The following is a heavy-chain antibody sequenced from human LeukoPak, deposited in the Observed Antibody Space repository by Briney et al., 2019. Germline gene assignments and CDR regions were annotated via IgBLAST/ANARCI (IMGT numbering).Heavy chain of an antibody. Sequence: SGPTLVNPTQTLTLTCTFSGFSLSTSGVGVGWIRQPPGKALEWLALIYWNDDKRYSPSLKSRLTITKDTSKNQVVLTMTNMDPVDTATYYCAYGSFMITFGGVIVWSAFDIWGQGTMVTVSS. J-gene: IGHJ3*02. CDR1: GFSLSTSGVG. CDR3: AYGSFMITFGGVIVWSAFDI. V-gene: IGHV2-5*01. CDR2: IYWNDDK. D-gene: IGHD3-16*02.